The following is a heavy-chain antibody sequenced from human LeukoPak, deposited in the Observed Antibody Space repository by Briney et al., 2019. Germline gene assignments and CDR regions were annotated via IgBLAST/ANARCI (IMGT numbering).Heavy chain of an antibody. J-gene: IGHJ6*02. CDR3: ARSGSSRIYYYYGMDV. Sequence: ASVKVSCKASGGTFGSYAISWVRQATGQGLEWMGWMNPNSGNTGYAQRFQGRVTMTRNTSISTAYMELSSLRSEDTAVYYCARSGSSRIYYYYGMDVWGQGTTVTVSS. CDR1: GGTFGSYA. CDR2: MNPNSGNT. D-gene: IGHD6-13*01. V-gene: IGHV1-8*02.